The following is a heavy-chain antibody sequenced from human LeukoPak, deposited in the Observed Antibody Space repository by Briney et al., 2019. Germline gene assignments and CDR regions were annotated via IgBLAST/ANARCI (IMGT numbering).Heavy chain of an antibody. CDR1: GGSFSGYY. D-gene: IGHD2-2*01. Sequence: SETLSLTCAVYGGSFSGYYWSWLRQPPGKGLEWIGEINHSGSTNYNPSLKSRVTISVDTSKNQFSLKLSSVTAADTAVYYCARGPRRSTSCYLSGQNWYYYYMDGLGKGTTVTGAS. CDR2: INHSGST. CDR3: ARGPRRSTSCYLSGQNWYYYYMDG. V-gene: IGHV4-34*01. J-gene: IGHJ6*03.